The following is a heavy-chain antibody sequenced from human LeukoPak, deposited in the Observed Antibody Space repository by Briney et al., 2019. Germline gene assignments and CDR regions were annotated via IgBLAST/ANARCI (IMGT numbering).Heavy chain of an antibody. J-gene: IGHJ5*02. CDR2: IYHSGST. D-gene: IGHD6-13*01. Sequence: KSSETLSLTCTVSGYSISSGYYWGWIRQPPGKGLEWIGSIYHSGSTYYNPSLKSRVTISVDTSKNQFSLKLSSVTAADTAVYYCARAYSSSWYFDWFDPWGQGTLVTVSS. V-gene: IGHV4-38-2*02. CDR3: ARAYSSSWYFDWFDP. CDR1: GYSISSGYY.